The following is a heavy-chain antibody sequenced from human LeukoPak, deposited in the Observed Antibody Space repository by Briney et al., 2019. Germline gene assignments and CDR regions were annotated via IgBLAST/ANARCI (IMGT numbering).Heavy chain of an antibody. CDR3: TTGGNYYPH. CDR2: IKSKTDGETT. CDR1: GFTFSNAW. D-gene: IGHD1-26*01. J-gene: IGHJ4*02. Sequence: GGSLRLSCAASGFTFSNAWMTWVRQAPGKGLEWVGRIKSKTDGETTDYAAPVKGRFTISRDDSKNTLYLQMNSLKTEDTAVYYCTTGGNYYPHWGQGTLVTVSS. V-gene: IGHV3-15*01.